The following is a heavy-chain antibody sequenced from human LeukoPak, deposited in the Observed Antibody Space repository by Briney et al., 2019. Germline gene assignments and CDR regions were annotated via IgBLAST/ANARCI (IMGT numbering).Heavy chain of an antibody. CDR1: GFTVSSNY. D-gene: IGHD3-22*01. V-gene: IGHV3-53*01. Sequence: GGSLRLSCAASGFTVSSNYMSWVRQAPGKGLEWVSVIYSSGSTYYADSVKGRFTISRDNSKNTLYLQVNSLRAEDTAVYYCARAYYYDSSGYTHDAFDIWGQGTMVTVSS. CDR2: IYSSGST. J-gene: IGHJ3*02. CDR3: ARAYYYDSSGYTHDAFDI.